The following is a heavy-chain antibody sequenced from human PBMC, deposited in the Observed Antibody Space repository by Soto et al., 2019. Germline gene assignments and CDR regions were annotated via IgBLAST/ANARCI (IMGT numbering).Heavy chain of an antibody. D-gene: IGHD3-16*01. Sequence: ESGGGMVHPGRSLRLSCVVSGFTFSNYGMHWVRQAPGKGLEWVAIISYDTSNRYYADSVKGRFTISRNNSNNMLYLQMISLRAEDTAVYYCAKDQRMITFGDHYFGMDVWCQGTTVSVSS. CDR2: ISYDTSNR. CDR3: AKDQRMITFGDHYFGMDV. V-gene: IGHV3-30*18. J-gene: IGHJ6*02. CDR1: GFTFSNYG.